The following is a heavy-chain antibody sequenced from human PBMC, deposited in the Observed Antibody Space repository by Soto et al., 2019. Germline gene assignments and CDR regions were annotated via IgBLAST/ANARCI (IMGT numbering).Heavy chain of an antibody. V-gene: IGHV4-31*03. Sequence: QVQLQESGPGLVRPSQTLSLTCNVSGGSISSGDYYWSWIRQHPGRGLEWIGYVYYSGITFYNPSLKSRLTRSVDTCRNQFYLRLGSVTAADSAVYYCAREMFSRTWYPGAWCQGTLVSVSS. CDR1: GGSISSGDYY. CDR2: VYYSGIT. CDR3: AREMFSRTWYPGA. J-gene: IGHJ5*02. D-gene: IGHD6-13*01.